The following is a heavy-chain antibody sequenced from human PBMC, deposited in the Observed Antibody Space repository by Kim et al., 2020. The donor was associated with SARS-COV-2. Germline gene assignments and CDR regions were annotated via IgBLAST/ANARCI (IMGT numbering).Heavy chain of an antibody. V-gene: IGHV3-33*05. CDR1: GFTFSSYG. CDR3: ARDKYYYDTNDAFDI. D-gene: IGHD3-22*01. J-gene: IGHJ3*02. CDR2: ISYDGSNK. Sequence: GGSLRLSCAASGFTFSSYGMHWVRQAPGKGLEWVAVISYDGSNKYYADSVKGRFTISRDNSKNTLYLQMNSLRAEDTAVYYCARDKYYYDTNDAFDIWGQGTMVTVSS.